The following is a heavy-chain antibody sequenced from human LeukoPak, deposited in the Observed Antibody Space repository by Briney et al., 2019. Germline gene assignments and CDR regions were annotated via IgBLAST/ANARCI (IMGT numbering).Heavy chain of an antibody. Sequence: ASVKVSCTASGYTFTRFYLYWLRQAPGQGLEWMGTINPNGNTPRYAQKFQGRVTMTKDTSTSTIYLESTSLRSEDTAVYYCARDSDILNGYYISAYWGQGTLVTVSS. V-gene: IGHV1-46*01. CDR2: INPNGNTP. D-gene: IGHD3-9*01. J-gene: IGHJ4*02. CDR1: GYTFTRFY. CDR3: ARDSDILNGYYISAY.